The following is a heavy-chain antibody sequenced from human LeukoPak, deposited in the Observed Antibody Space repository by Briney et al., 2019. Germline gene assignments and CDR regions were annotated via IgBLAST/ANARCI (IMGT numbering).Heavy chain of an antibody. J-gene: IGHJ4*02. CDR3: ARSFLSIAAAATDY. Sequence: PGGSLRLSCAASGFTFSSYSMNWIRQAPGKGLEWVSSISSSSSYIYYADSVKGRFTISRDNAKNSLYLQMNSLRAEDTAVYYCARSFLSIAAAATDYWGQGTLVTVSS. CDR1: GFTFSSYS. D-gene: IGHD6-13*01. V-gene: IGHV3-21*01. CDR2: ISSSSSYI.